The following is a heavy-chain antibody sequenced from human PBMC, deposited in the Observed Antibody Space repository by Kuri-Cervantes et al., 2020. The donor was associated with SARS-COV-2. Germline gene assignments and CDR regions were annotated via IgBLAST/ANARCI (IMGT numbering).Heavy chain of an antibody. Sequence: SETLSLTCAVSGGSISSSNWWSWVRQPPGKGLEWIGEIYHSGSTNYNPSLKSRVTISVDTSKNQFSLKLSSVTAADTAVYYCARDYVVRGVIRRYFDLWGRGTLVTVSS. CDR2: IYHSGST. J-gene: IGHJ2*01. D-gene: IGHD3-10*01. V-gene: IGHV4-4*02. CDR3: ARDYVVRGVIRRYFDL. CDR1: GGSISSSNW.